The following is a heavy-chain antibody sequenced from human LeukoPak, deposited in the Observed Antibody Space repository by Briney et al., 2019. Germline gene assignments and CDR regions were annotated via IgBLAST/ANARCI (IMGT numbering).Heavy chain of an antibody. V-gene: IGHV3-74*01. CDR2: INSDGSST. J-gene: IGHJ4*02. Sequence: GGSLRLTCAASGFTFSSYWMHWVRQAPGKGLVWVSRINSDGSSTSYADSVKGRFTISRDNAKNSLYLQMNSLRAEDTALYYCAIANYYDSSGAFDYWGQGTLVTVSS. CDR1: GFTFSSYW. D-gene: IGHD3-22*01. CDR3: AIANYYDSSGAFDY.